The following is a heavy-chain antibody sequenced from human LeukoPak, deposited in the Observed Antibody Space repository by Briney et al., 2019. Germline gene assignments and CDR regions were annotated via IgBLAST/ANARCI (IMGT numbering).Heavy chain of an antibody. CDR1: GFTFSSSW. D-gene: IGHD2-15*01. J-gene: IGHJ6*03. CDR2: IKCDGSEK. Sequence: GGSLRLSCAASGFTFSSSWMHWVCQAPEKGLEWVADIKCDGSEKYYVDSVNGQLTISRDNAKNSLYLQVNSLRAEDTAIYYCAKNGDRGAYCSGGSCYPYYYYNMDVWGKGTTVTISS. CDR3: AKNGDRGAYCSGGSCYPYYYYNMDV. V-gene: IGHV3-52*01.